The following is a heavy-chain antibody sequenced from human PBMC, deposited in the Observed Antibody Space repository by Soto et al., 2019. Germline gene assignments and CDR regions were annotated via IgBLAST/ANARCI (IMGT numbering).Heavy chain of an antibody. V-gene: IGHV3-21*01. Sequence: PGGSLRLSCAASGFTFSGYSMNWVRQAPGKGLEWVSSISSSSSYIYYADSVKGRFTISRDNAKNSLYLQMNSLRAEDTAVYYCARLTPPSYYYGMDVWGQGTTVTVSS. CDR2: ISSSSSYI. J-gene: IGHJ6*02. CDR1: GFTFSGYS. CDR3: ARLTPPSYYYGMDV.